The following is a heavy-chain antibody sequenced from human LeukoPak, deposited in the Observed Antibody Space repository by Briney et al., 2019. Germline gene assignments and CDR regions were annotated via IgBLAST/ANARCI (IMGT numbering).Heavy chain of an antibody. CDR2: IYHSGST. V-gene: IGHV4-30-2*01. CDR3: ARGKLQSQRYCSGGSCYPYYFDY. CDR1: GGSISSGGYS. Sequence: PSETLSLTCAVSGGSISSGGYSWSWIRQPPGKGLEWIGYIYHSGSTYYNPSLKSRVTISVDRSKNQFSLKLSSVTAADTAVYYCARGKLQSQRYCSGGSCYPYYFDYRGQGTLVTVSS. D-gene: IGHD2-15*01. J-gene: IGHJ4*02.